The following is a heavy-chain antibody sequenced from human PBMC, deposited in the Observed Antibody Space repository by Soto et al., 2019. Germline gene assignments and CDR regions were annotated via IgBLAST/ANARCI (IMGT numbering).Heavy chain of an antibody. CDR2: ISGSGGST. V-gene: IGHV3-23*01. J-gene: IGHJ3*02. D-gene: IGHD2-15*01. Sequence: PGGSLRLSCAASGFTFSSYAMSWVRQAPGKGLEWVSAISGSGGSTYYADSVKGRFTISRDNSKNTLYLQMNSLRAEDTAVYYCAKGWDIVVVVAATRGAFDIWGQGTMVTVSS. CDR3: AKGWDIVVVVAATRGAFDI. CDR1: GFTFSSYA.